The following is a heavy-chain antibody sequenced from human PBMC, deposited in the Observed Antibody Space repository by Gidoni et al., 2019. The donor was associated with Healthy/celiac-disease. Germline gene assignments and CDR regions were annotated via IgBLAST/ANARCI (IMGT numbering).Heavy chain of an antibody. D-gene: IGHD4-17*01. CDR3: ARGMTTVTTGVWFDP. CDR1: GFSLSTSGMC. CDR2: IDWDDDK. Sequence: QVTLRESGPALVKPTQTLTLPCTFSGFSLSTSGMCVSWIRQPPGKALEWLALIDWDDDKYYSTSLKTRLTISKDTSKNQVVLTMTNMDPVDTATYYCARGMTTVTTGVWFDPWGQGTLVTVSS. J-gene: IGHJ5*02. V-gene: IGHV2-70*01.